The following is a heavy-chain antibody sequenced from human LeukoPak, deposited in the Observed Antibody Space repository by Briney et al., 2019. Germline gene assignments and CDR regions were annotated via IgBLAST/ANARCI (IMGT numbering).Heavy chain of an antibody. CDR1: GFSFDDYA. CDR2: ISGSGSTT. V-gene: IGHV3-23*01. Sequence: HPGGSLRLSCAASGFSFDDYAMSWVRQAPGKGLEWVSAISGSGSTTYYADSVKGRFTISRDNSKNTLFLQMNSLTAEDTAIYSCARPRLEYCSGGSCFDAFDIWGQGTMVTVSS. J-gene: IGHJ3*02. D-gene: IGHD2-15*01. CDR3: ARPRLEYCSGGSCFDAFDI.